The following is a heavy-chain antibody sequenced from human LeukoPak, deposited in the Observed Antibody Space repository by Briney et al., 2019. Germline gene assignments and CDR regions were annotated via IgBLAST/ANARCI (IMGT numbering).Heavy chain of an antibody. CDR3: AKARSGSYPYDAFDI. CDR2: ISDTGGNT. D-gene: IGHD1-26*01. J-gene: IGHJ3*02. V-gene: IGHV3-23*01. Sequence: GGSLRLSCAASGFTVSSNYMSWVRQAPGKGLEWVSAISDTGGNTYYADSVKGRFTISRDNSKNTLYLQMNSLRAEDTAVYYCAKARSGSYPYDAFDIWGQGTMVTVSS. CDR1: GFTVSSNY.